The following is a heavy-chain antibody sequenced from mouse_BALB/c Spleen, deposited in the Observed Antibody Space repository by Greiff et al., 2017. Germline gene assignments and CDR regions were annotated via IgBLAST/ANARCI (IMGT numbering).Heavy chain of an antibody. V-gene: IGHV1-4*01. CDR2: INPSSGYT. Sequence: QVQLKESGAELARPGASVKMSCKASGYTFTSYTMHWVKQRPGQGLEWIGYINPSSGYTNYNQKFKDKATLTADKSSSTAYMQLSSLTSEDSAVYYCARYYRYDAWFAYWGQGTLVTVSA. CDR3: ARYYRYDAWFAY. D-gene: IGHD2-14*01. J-gene: IGHJ3*01. CDR1: GYTFTSYT.